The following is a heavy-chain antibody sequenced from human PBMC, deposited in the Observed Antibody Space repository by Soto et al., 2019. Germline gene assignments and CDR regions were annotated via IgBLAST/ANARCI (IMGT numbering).Heavy chain of an antibody. V-gene: IGHV3-23*01. Sequence: DVRLLESGGGLVQPGGSLRLSCAASGFSFSSYSMSWVRQAPEKGVEWVSTIGTSASTYYGDSVRGRFTISRDNSRNTMYLQMNSLRAEDKAVYYCADLSRYCTSSNCDWGQGTLVTVSS. CDR1: GFSFSSYS. CDR3: ADLSRYCTSSNCD. CDR2: IGTSAST. J-gene: IGHJ4*02. D-gene: IGHD2-2*01.